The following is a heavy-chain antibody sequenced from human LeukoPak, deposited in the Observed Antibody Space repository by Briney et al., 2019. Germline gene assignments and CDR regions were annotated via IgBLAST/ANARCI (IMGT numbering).Heavy chain of an antibody. V-gene: IGHV4-59*01. Sequence: PSETLSLTCTVSGGSISSYYWSWIRQPPGKGLEWIGYIYCSGSTNYNPSLKSRVTISVDTSKNQFSLKLSSVTAADTAVYYCAKNSRRYDSSGYYENWGQGTLVTVSS. D-gene: IGHD3-22*01. CDR2: IYCSGST. CDR3: AKNSRRYDSSGYYEN. J-gene: IGHJ4*02. CDR1: GGSISSYY.